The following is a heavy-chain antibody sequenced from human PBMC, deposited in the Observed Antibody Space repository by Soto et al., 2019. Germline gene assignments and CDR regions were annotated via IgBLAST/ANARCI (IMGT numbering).Heavy chain of an antibody. CDR3: AACRHRNYGDDP. D-gene: IGHD1-7*01. CDR1: GYTFTSYY. V-gene: IGHV1-46*01. CDR2: INPSGGST. Sequence: ASVKVSCKASGYTFTSYYMHWVRQAPGQGLEWMGIINPSGGSTSYAQKFQGRVTMTRDTSTSTVYMELSSLRSEDTAVYYCAACRHRNYGDDPWGQGTLVTVSS. J-gene: IGHJ5*02.